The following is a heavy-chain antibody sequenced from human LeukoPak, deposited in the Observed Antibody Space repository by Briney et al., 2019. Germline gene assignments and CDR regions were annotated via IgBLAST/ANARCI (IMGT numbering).Heavy chain of an antibody. CDR1: EFTFSTYS. CDR2: ISSSSSYI. V-gene: IGHV3-21*04. J-gene: IGHJ3*02. D-gene: IGHD1-26*01. CDR3: ARGGSYLSAFDI. Sequence: GGSLRLSCVVSEFTFSTYSMNWVRQAPGEGLEWVSSISSSSSYIYYADSVKGRFTISRDNAKNSLYLQMNSLRAEDTAVYYCARGGSYLSAFDIWGQGTMVTVSS.